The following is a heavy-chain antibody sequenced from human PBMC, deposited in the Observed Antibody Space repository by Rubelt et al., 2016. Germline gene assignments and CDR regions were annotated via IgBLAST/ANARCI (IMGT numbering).Heavy chain of an antibody. D-gene: IGHD3-10*01. Sequence: PGRSLRLSCASSGFPFEDCVMHWVRQVPGKGLEWVSGISWNSAMLQYADSVKGRFTISRDNAKNSLHLQMSSLRAEDKAVYYCAKDPWYPRVGSGSYRDTKNYYYSYGMDVWGQGTTVTVSS. CDR2: ISWNSAML. J-gene: IGHJ6*02. CDR1: GFPFEDCV. V-gene: IGHV3-9*01. CDR3: AKDPWYPRVGSGSYRDTKNYYYSYGMDV.